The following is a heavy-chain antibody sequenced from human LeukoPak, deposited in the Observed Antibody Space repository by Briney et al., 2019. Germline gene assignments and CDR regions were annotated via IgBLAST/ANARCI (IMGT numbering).Heavy chain of an antibody. J-gene: IGHJ5*02. D-gene: IGHD1-26*01. CDR2: IKQDGSEK. CDR1: GFTFSSYG. CDR3: ARVPVGAANWFDP. Sequence: PGGSLRLSCAASGFTFSSYGMHWVRQAPGKGLEWVANIKQDGSEKYYVDSVKGRFTISRDNAKNSLYLQMNSLRAEDTAVYYCARVPVGAANWFDPWGQGTLVTVSS. V-gene: IGHV3-7*01.